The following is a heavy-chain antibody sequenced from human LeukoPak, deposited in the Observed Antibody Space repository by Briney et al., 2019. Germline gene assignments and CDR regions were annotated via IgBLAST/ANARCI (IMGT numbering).Heavy chain of an antibody. CDR3: AREGSYYFDY. CDR2: ISTSGDII. Sequence: GGSLRLSCAASGFTFRSYEMHWVRQAPGKGLEGVSYISTSGDIIFYADSVKGRFTISRDNAKNSLYLQMNSLRAEDTAVYYCAREGSYYFDYWGQGTLVTVSS. CDR1: GFTFRSYE. V-gene: IGHV3-48*03. J-gene: IGHJ4*02.